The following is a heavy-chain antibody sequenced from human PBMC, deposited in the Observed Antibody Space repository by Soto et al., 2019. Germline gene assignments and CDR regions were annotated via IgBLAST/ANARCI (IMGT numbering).Heavy chain of an antibody. CDR1: GFTFSSYA. CDR2: ISGSGGST. D-gene: IGHD3-10*01. V-gene: IGHV3-23*01. CDR3: AKDLVPFGGFGEVDYFDY. Sequence: GGSLRLSCAASGFTFSSYAMSWVRQAPGKGLEWVSAISGSGGSTYYADSVKGRFTITRDNSKNTLYLQMNSLRAEDTAVYYCAKDLVPFGGFGEVDYFDYWGQGTLVTVSS. J-gene: IGHJ4*02.